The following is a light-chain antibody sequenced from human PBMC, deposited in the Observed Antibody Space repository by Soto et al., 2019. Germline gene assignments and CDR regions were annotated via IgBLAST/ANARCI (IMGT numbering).Light chain of an antibody. CDR2: AAS. CDR3: QQYYSYPRT. CDR1: QGISSY. Sequence: IQMTQAPSSLSASVGDRVTITCRASQGISSYLAWYQQKPGKAPKLLIYAASTLQSGVPSRCSGSGSGTDFTLTISCLQSEDFATYYCQQYYSYPRTFGQGTKVDIK. V-gene: IGKV1-8*01. J-gene: IGKJ1*01.